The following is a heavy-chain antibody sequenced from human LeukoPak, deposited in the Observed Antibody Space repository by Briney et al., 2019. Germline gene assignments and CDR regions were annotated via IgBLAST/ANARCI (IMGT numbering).Heavy chain of an antibody. CDR2: FYYSGST. J-gene: IGHJ6*02. CDR1: GGSISSSSYF. CDR3: ARDLYSSPFGIDV. Sequence: PSETLSLTCTVSGGSISSSSYFWGWIRQPPGKGLEWIGSFYYSGSTYYNPSLKSRLTISVDTSKNQFSLNLSSVTAADTAVYYCARDLYSSPFGIDVWGQGTTVTVSS. V-gene: IGHV4-39*01. D-gene: IGHD5-12*01.